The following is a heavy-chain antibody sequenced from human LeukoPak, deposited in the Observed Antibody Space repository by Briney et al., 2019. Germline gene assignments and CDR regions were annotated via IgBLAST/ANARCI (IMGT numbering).Heavy chain of an antibody. J-gene: IGHJ4*02. D-gene: IGHD6-13*01. CDR1: GFIFSTYR. CDR2: INQDGSEI. V-gene: IGHV3-7*05. Sequence: GGSLRLSCAASGFIFSTYRLTWVRQAPGKGLEWVANINQDGSEIYYVDSVQGRFTISRGNVNNSLYLQMKSPGAEATAGYYCARRGASSIWDHFDYWGQGTLVTVSS. CDR3: ARRGASSIWDHFDY.